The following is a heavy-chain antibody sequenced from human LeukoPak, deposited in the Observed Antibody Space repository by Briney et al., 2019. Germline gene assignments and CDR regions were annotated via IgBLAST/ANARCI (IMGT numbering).Heavy chain of an antibody. J-gene: IGHJ4*02. Sequence: GGSLRLSCAASGFTFSSYLMHWVRQAPGKGLVWVSRINTDGSTTNYADSVKGRFTISRDNAKKTLYLQMNSLRVKDTAVYYCARDLDYKLDYWGQGTLVTVSS. CDR2: INTDGSTT. CDR1: GFTFSSYL. V-gene: IGHV3-74*01. CDR3: ARDLDYKLDY. D-gene: IGHD4/OR15-4a*01.